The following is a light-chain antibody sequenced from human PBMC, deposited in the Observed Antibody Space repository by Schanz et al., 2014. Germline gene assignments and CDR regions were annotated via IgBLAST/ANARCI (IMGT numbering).Light chain of an antibody. J-gene: IGKJ1*01. CDR3: QQYGSSPRT. CDR1: QSVSSY. Sequence: IVLTQSPATLSLSPGERATLSCRASQSVSSYLAWYQQKPGQAPRLLIYDASSRATGIPARFSGSGSGTDFTLTISSLEPEDFAVYYCQQYGSSPRTFGQGTKVEV. CDR2: DAS. V-gene: IGKV3-11*01.